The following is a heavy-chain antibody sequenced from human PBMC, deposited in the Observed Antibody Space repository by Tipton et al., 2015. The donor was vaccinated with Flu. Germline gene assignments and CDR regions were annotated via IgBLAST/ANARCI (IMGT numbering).Heavy chain of an antibody. CDR3: ARILRFTGAWDY. D-gene: IGHD3-3*01. J-gene: IGHJ4*02. CDR2: ISSSSSYI. CDR1: GFTFSSYS. V-gene: IGHV3-21*01. Sequence: LSLTCAASGFTFSSYSMNWVRQAPGKGLEWVSSISSSSSYIYYADSVKGRFTISRDNAKNSLYLQMNSLRAEDTAVYYCARILRFTGAWDYWGQGTLVTVSS.